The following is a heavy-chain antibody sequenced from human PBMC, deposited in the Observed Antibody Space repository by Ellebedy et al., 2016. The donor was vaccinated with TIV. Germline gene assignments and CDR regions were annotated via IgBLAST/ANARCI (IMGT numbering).Heavy chain of an antibody. Sequence: GGSLRLSXTASGFTFGDYAMSWFRQAPGKGLEWVGFIRSKAYGGTTEYAASVKGRFTISRDDSKSIAYLQMNSLKTEDTAVYYCTTGYSSGWYPQSGFDYWGQGTLVTVSS. CDR3: TTGYSSGWYPQSGFDY. CDR2: IRSKAYGGTT. J-gene: IGHJ4*02. D-gene: IGHD6-19*01. V-gene: IGHV3-49*03. CDR1: GFTFGDYA.